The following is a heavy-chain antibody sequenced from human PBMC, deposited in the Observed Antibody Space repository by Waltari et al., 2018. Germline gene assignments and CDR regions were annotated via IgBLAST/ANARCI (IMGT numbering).Heavy chain of an antibody. CDR3: ASCTGGNCYYYGFDV. CDR2: ISSDGSRK. Sequence: QVQLVESGGGGVQPGGSLGLPGEAAGFTFRPSGMPWVRQTPGRGLEWVAVISSDGSRKSYADSVKGRFSISRDNSKNSLSLEMNSLRPEDTAVYYCASCTGGNCYYYGFDVWGQGTTVTVSS. D-gene: IGHD2-8*02. J-gene: IGHJ6*02. CDR1: GFTFRPSG. V-gene: IGHV3-30*03.